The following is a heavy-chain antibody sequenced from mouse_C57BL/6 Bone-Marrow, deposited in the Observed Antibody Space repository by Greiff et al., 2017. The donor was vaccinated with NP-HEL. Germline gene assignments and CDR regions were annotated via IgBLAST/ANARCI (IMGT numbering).Heavy chain of an antibody. V-gene: IGHV1-39*01. J-gene: IGHJ4*01. CDR2: INPNYGTT. Sequence: VQLKQSGPELVKPGASVKISCKASGYSFTDYNMNWVKQSNGKSLEWIGVINPNYGTTSYNQKFKGKSTLTVDKSSSTAYMQLSSLTSEDSAVYYCAVGFYYAMDYWGQGTSVTVSS. CDR1: GYSFTDYN. CDR3: AVGFYYAMDY.